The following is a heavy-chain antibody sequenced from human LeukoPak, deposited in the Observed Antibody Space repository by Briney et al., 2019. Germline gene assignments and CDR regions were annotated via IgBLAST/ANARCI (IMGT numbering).Heavy chain of an antibody. V-gene: IGHV4-39*01. CDR3: ARGPRYYFDY. CDR2: IYYSGST. Sequence: ASETLSLTCTVSGGSISSSSYYWGWIRQPPGKGLDWTGSIYYSGSTYYNPALKSRVTISVATSKNKFSLKLSSVTAADTAVYYCARGPRYYFDYWGQGTLVTVSS. J-gene: IGHJ4*02. CDR1: GGSISSSSYY.